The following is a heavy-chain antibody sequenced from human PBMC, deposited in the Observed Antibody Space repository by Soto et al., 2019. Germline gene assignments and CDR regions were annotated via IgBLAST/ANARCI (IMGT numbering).Heavy chain of an antibody. V-gene: IGHV3-30*18. J-gene: IGHJ4*02. CDR3: AKAPFGNQWLLEGY. CDR2: ISYDGKNK. Sequence: GGSLRLSCAASGLILSSYGMHWVRQAPGKGLEWVAVISYDGKNKYYADSVKGRFTISRDNSKNTLYLQMNSLRAEDTAVYYCAKAPFGNQWLLEGYWGQGAQVTVSS. D-gene: IGHD6-19*01. CDR1: GLILSSYG.